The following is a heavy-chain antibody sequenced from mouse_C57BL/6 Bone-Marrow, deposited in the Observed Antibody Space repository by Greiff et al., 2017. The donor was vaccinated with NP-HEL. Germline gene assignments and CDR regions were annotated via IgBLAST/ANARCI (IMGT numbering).Heavy chain of an antibody. CDR3: TANWGSYYFDY. CDR1: GFTFSNYW. CDR2: IRLKSDNYAP. V-gene: IGHV6-3*01. Sequence: EVKLMESGGGLVQPGGSMKLSCVASGFTFSNYWMNWVRQSPEKGLEWVAQIRLKSDNYAPHYAESVKGRFTISRDDSKSSVYLQMNNLRAEDTGIYCCTANWGSYYFDYWGQGTTLTVSS. D-gene: IGHD4-1*01. J-gene: IGHJ2*01.